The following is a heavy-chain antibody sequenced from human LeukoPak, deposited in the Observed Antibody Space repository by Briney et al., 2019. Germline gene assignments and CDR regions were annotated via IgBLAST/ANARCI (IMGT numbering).Heavy chain of an antibody. CDR1: GGSISSGDYY. D-gene: IGHD4-17*01. J-gene: IGHJ3*02. CDR3: ARGLLHDYGDYVADAFDI. Sequence: PSETLSLTCTVSGGSISSGDYYWSWIRQPPGKDLEWIGYIYYSGSTYYNPSLKSRVTISVDTSKNQFSLKLSSVTAADTAVYYCARGLLHDYGDYVADAFDIWGQGTMVTVSS. V-gene: IGHV4-30-4*01. CDR2: IYYSGST.